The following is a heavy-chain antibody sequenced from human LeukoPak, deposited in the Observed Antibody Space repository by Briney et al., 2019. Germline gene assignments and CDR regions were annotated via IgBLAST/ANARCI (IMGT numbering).Heavy chain of an antibody. CDR2: ISGSGDNT. Sequence: GGSLRLSCAASGFTFRSYGMTWVRQAPGKGLEWVSTISGSGDNTYYADSVKGRFTISRDNSKNTLYLQMNSLRAEDTAVYYCARVTYGSGTYGAFDYWGQGTLVTVSS. CDR1: GFTFRSYG. CDR3: ARVTYGSGTYGAFDY. V-gene: IGHV3-23*01. J-gene: IGHJ4*02. D-gene: IGHD3-10*01.